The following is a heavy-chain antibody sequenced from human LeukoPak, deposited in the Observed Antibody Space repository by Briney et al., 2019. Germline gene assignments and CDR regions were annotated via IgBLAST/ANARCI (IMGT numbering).Heavy chain of an antibody. CDR3: ARGADSSGYYSIFYFDY. D-gene: IGHD3-22*01. CDR1: GGSISSYY. J-gene: IGHJ4*02. V-gene: IGHV4-59*01. Sequence: SETLSLTFTVSGGSISSYYWNWIRQPPGKGLEWIGYIYYSGSTNYNPSLKSRVTISVDTSKNQFSLKLSSVTAADTAVYYCARGADSSGYYSIFYFDYWGQGTLVTVSS. CDR2: IYYSGST.